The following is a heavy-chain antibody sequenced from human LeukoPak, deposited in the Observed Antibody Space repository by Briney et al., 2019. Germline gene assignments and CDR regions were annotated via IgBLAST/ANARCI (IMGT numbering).Heavy chain of an antibody. V-gene: IGHV3-48*03. CDR3: TRDPILGAPDYFDY. J-gene: IGHJ4*02. CDR1: GFTFSSYE. Sequence: GGSLRLSCAASGFTFSSYEMNWVRQAPGKGLEWVSYISSSSSTIYYADSVRGRFTISRDNSKNTMYLQMNNLREEDTAVYYCTRDPILGAPDYFDYWGQGTLVTVSS. D-gene: IGHD1-26*01. CDR2: ISSSSSTI.